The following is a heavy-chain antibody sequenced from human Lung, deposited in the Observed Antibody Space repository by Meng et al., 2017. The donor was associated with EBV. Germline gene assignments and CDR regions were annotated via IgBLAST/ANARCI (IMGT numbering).Heavy chain of an antibody. CDR2: IKSKTDGGTT. Sequence: EVVVVESGGCVVKPGGLLRLSCASSGFTFSNAWMSWVRQAPGKGLEWVGRIKSKTDGGTTDYAAPVKGRFTISRDDSKNTLYLQMNSLKTEDTAVYYCTRWSYGGTAYWGQGTLVTVSS. CDR1: GFTFSNAW. CDR3: TRWSYGGTAY. D-gene: IGHD4-23*01. V-gene: IGHV3-15*01. J-gene: IGHJ4*02.